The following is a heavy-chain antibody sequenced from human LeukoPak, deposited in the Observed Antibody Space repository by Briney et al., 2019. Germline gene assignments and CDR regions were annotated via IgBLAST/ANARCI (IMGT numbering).Heavy chain of an antibody. CDR2: INHSGST. V-gene: IGHV4-34*01. CDR1: GGSFSDYY. J-gene: IGHJ3*02. CDR3: ARVLGHSYPDAFDI. D-gene: IGHD5-18*01. Sequence: SETLSLTCAVYGGSFSDYYWSWIRQPPGKGLQWIGEINHSGSTNYNPSPKSRVTISVDTSKNQFSLKLNSVTAADTAVYYCARVLGHSYPDAFDIWGQGTMVTVSS.